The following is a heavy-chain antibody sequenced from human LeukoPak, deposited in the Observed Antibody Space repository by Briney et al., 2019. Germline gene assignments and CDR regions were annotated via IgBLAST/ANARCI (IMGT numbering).Heavy chain of an antibody. V-gene: IGHV4-39*02. Sequence: PSETLSRTCTVSGGSISSSNYYWGWIRQSPGKGLEWIGEINRSGSTNYNPSLNIRVTISVDTSKNHFSLKLSSVTAADTAVYYCARSFRENTVTTRFWFDPWGQGTLVTVSS. CDR3: ARSFRENTVTTRFWFDP. CDR2: INRSGST. D-gene: IGHD4-11*01. J-gene: IGHJ5*02. CDR1: GGSISSSNYY.